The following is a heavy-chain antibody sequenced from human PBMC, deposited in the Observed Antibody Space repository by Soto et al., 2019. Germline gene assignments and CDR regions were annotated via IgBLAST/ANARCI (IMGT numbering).Heavy chain of an antibody. CDR3: ARGKAARLGGMDV. CDR2: IIPIFGTA. J-gene: IGHJ6*02. D-gene: IGHD6-6*01. Sequence: SVKVCCKASGGNFSSYAISWGRHAPGQGLEWMGGIIPIFGTANYAQKFQGRVTITADESTSTAYMELSSLRSEDTAVYYCARGKAARLGGMDVWGQGTTVTVS. CDR1: GGNFSSYA. V-gene: IGHV1-69*13.